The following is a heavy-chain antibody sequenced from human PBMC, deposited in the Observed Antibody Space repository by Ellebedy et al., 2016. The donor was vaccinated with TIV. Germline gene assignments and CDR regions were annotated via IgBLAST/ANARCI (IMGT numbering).Heavy chain of an antibody. D-gene: IGHD6-19*01. Sequence: GESLKISXAASGFTFSSYWMHWVRQAPGKGLVWVSRINSDGSSTSYADSVKGRFTISRDNAKNTLYLQMNSLRAEDTAVYYCARETTWYSYSSGFYYYYGMDVWGQGTTVTVSS. CDR2: INSDGSST. CDR1: GFTFSSYW. CDR3: ARETTWYSYSSGFYYYYGMDV. J-gene: IGHJ6*02. V-gene: IGHV3-74*01.